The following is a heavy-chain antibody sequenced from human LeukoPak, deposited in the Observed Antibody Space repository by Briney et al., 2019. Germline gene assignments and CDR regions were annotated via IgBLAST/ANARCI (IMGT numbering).Heavy chain of an antibody. CDR1: GYTFTGYY. CDR2: INPNSGGT. J-gene: IGHJ4*02. Sequence: GASVKVSCKASGYTFTGYYMHWVRQAPGQGLEWMGWINPNSGGTNYAQNFQGRVTMTRDTSISTAYMELSRLTSDDTAVYYCAREDCSSTTCYKYFDCWGQGTLVTVSS. V-gene: IGHV1-2*02. CDR3: AREDCSSTTCYKYFDC. D-gene: IGHD2-2*02.